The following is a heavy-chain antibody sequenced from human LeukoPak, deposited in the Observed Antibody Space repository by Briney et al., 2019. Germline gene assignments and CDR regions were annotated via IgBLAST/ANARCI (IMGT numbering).Heavy chain of an antibody. D-gene: IGHD4-23*01. J-gene: IGHJ2*01. Sequence: GESLKISCKGSGYRFTNNWIGWVRQMPGKGLEWMGIIYPGDSDSKYSPSFQGQVTISADKSINTAHLQWSSLKASDTAMYYCARRVVNNRNWYFNLWGRGTLVTVSS. CDR1: GYRFTNNW. CDR3: ARRVVNNRNWYFNL. V-gene: IGHV5-51*01. CDR2: IYPGDSDS.